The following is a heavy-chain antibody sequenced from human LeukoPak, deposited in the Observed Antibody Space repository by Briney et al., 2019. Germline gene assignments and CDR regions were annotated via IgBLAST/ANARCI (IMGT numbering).Heavy chain of an antibody. CDR2: ISYDGSNK. CDR3: ARAIAAAGGSH. V-gene: IGHV3-30-3*01. D-gene: IGHD6-13*01. Sequence: PGGSLRLSCGASGFTFSSYDMYWVRQAPGKGLEWVAVISYDGSNKYYADSVKGRSTISRDNSKNTLYLQMNSLRAEDTAVYYCARAIAAAGGSHWGQGTLVTVSS. J-gene: IGHJ4*02. CDR1: GFTFSSYD.